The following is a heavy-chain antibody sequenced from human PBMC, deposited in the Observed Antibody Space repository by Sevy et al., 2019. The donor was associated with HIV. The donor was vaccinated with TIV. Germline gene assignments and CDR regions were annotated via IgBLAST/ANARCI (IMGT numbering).Heavy chain of an antibody. D-gene: IGHD2-15*01. CDR2: IYWDDDK. V-gene: IGHV2-5*02. Sequence: SGPTLVNPTQTLTLTCTLSGFSLSTRGVGLGWIRQPPGEALEWLALIYWDDDKRYSPSLKSRLSVTKDTSKNQVVLTMTNMDPVDTATYYCAHRRDDAVVTVYGDFDIWGPGTLVTVSS. J-gene: IGHJ4*02. CDR1: GFSLSTRGVG. CDR3: AHRRDDAVVTVYGDFDI.